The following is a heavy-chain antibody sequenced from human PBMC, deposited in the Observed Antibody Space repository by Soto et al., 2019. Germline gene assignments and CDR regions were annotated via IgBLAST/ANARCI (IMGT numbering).Heavy chain of an antibody. CDR1: GGSISSYY. Sequence: SETLSLTCTVSGGSISSYYWSWIRQPPGKGLEWIGYIYYSGSTNYNPSLKSRVTISVDTSKNQFSLKLSSVTAADTAVYYCATADEGNWFDPWGQGTLVTVSS. V-gene: IGHV4-59*01. CDR3: ATADEGNWFDP. J-gene: IGHJ5*02. CDR2: IYYSGST.